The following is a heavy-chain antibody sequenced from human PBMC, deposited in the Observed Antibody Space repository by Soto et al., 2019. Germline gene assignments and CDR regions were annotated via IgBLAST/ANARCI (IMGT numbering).Heavy chain of an antibody. CDR1: GYSFTSYW. CDR3: ARSGGPYYYDSSGSLDSNWFDP. Sequence: LGESLKISCKGSGYSFTSYWVGWVRQMPGKGLEWMGIIYPGDSDTRYSPSFQGQVTISADKSISTAYLRWSSLKASDTAMYYCARSGGPYYYDSSGSLDSNWFDPWGQGTLVTVSS. D-gene: IGHD3-22*01. J-gene: IGHJ5*02. V-gene: IGHV5-51*01. CDR2: IYPGDSDT.